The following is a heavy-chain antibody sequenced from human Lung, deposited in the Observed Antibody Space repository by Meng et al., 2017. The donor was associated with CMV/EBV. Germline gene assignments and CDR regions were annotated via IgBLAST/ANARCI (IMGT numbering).Heavy chain of an antibody. V-gene: IGHV4-4*02. CDR3: ASFPPPGKQWLVTDY. Sequence: QVRVQETGPGRLKPSGALSPPCAVSGGSISSSNWWSWVRQPPGKGLEWIGEIYHSGSTNYNPSLKSRVTISVDKSKNQFSLKLSSVTAADTAVYYCASFPPPGKQWLVTDYWGQGTLVTVSS. CDR1: GGSISSSNW. D-gene: IGHD6-19*01. CDR2: IYHSGST. J-gene: IGHJ4*02.